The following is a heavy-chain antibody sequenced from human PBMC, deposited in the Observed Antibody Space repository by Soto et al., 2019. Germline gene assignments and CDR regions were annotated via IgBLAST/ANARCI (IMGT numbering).Heavy chain of an antibody. CDR3: ARESSVAGSYYFDY. V-gene: IGHV1-69*13. D-gene: IGHD6-19*01. CDR1: GGTFSSYA. J-gene: IGHJ4*02. CDR2: IIPIFGTA. Sequence: SVKVSFKASGGTFSSYAISWLRQAPGQGLEWMGGIIPIFGTANYAQKFQGRVTITADESTSTAYMELSSLRSEDTAVYYCARESSVAGSYYFDYWGQGTLVTVSS.